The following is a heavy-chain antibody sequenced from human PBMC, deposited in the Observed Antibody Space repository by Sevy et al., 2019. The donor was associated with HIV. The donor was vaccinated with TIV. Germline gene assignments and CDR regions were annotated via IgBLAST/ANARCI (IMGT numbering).Heavy chain of an antibody. CDR3: VREGVGGYSYSLDC. D-gene: IGHD5-18*01. CDR1: GITFSLNA. Sequence: GGSLRLSCAASGITFSLNAMHWVRQAPGKGLEWVAVISYDGNDKYYADSVKGRFTISRDNSKNTLDLQMNSLRAEDTAVYYCVREGVGGYSYSLDCWGQGTLVTVSS. J-gene: IGHJ4*02. CDR2: ISYDGNDK. V-gene: IGHV3-30*07.